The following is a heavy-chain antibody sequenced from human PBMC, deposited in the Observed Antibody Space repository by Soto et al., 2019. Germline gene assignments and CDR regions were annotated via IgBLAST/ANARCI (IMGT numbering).Heavy chain of an antibody. Sequence: QVQLVESEGGVVQPGRSLRLSCAASGFTFSSYGMHWVRQAPGKGLERVAVIWYDGSNKYYADSAKGRFTISRDNSKNTLYLQMNSLRAEDTAVYYCARAPRLGDCSGGRAPLDSWGQGTLVTVSS. V-gene: IGHV3-33*01. CDR1: GFTFSSYG. D-gene: IGHD2-15*01. CDR3: ARAPRLGDCSGGRAPLDS. CDR2: IWYDGSNK. J-gene: IGHJ5*01.